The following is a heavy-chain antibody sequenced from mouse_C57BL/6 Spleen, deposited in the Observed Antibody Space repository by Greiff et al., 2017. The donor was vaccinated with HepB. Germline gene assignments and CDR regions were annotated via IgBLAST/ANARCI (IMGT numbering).Heavy chain of an antibody. V-gene: IGHV3-8*01. Sequence: DVKLVESGPGLAKPSQTLSLTCSVTGYSITSDYWNWIRKFPGNKLEYMGYISYSGSTYYNPSLKSRISITRDTSKNQYYLQLNSVTTEDTATYYCARSPLYYGSRRAMDYWGQGTSVTVSS. J-gene: IGHJ4*01. D-gene: IGHD1-1*01. CDR1: GYSITSDY. CDR2: ISYSGST. CDR3: ARSPLYYGSRRAMDY.